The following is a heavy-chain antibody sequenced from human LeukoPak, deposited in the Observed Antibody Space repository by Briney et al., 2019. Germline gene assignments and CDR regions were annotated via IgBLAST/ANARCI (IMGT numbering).Heavy chain of an antibody. D-gene: IGHD6-13*01. J-gene: IGHJ4*02. CDR2: ISGSGGST. V-gene: IGHV3-23*01. CDR1: GFTFSSYA. CDR3: AREGYSSSWYLY. Sequence: GGSLRLSCAASGFTFSSYAMSWVRQAPGKGLELVSAISGSGGSTYYADSVKGRFTISRDNSKNTLYLQMNSLRAEDTAVYYCAREGYSSSWYLYWGQGTLVTVSS.